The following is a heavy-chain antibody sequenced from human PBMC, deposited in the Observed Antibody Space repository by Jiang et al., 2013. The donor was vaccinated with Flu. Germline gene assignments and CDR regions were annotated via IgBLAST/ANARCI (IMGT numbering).Heavy chain of an antibody. CDR3: ARRIVVVPAARDAFDI. J-gene: IGHJ3*02. Sequence: AQKFQGRVTITADKSTSTAYMELSSLRSEDTAVYYCARRIVVVPAARDAFDIWGQGTMVTVSS. D-gene: IGHD2-2*01. V-gene: IGHV1-69*02.